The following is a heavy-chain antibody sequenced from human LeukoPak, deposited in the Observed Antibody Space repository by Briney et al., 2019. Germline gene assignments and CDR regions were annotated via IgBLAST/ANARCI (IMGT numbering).Heavy chain of an antibody. CDR3: AKRGMIVGCSDY. J-gene: IGHJ4*02. CDR2: ISSSSYM. V-gene: IGHV3-21*01. D-gene: IGHD3-22*01. CDR1: GFTFSSYS. Sequence: GSLRLSCAASGFTFSSYSMNWVRQAPGKGLEWVSSISSSSYMYYADSVKGRFTISRDNSKNTLYLQMNNLRAEDTAVYYCAKRGMIVGCSDYWGQGTLVTVSS.